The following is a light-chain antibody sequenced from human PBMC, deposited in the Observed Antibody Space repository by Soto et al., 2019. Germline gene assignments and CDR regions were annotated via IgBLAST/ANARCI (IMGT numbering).Light chain of an antibody. J-gene: IGKJ4*01. CDR2: DVS. CDR3: QYQGS. CDR1: QSVSRRY. Sequence: IVLTQSPDTLSLSPGQRATLSCRASQSVSRRYLAWYQQKPGQAPILLIYDVSERASDIPDRFRGSWSGTDFTLTINRLVPEDVAVYYCQYQGSFGGGTKVEIK. V-gene: IGKV3-20*01.